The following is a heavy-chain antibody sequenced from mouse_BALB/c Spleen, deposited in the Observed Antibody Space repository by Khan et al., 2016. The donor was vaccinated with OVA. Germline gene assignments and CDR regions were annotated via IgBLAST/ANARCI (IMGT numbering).Heavy chain of an antibody. J-gene: IGHJ3*01. CDR3: ARLAYYYDSEGFAY. CDR2: ISSGGSYT. Sequence: EVELVESGGDLVKPEGSLKLSCAASGSTFTTYGMSWVRQTPDKRLEWVATISSGGSYTYYPDSVQGRFTISRDTAKNTPYLQMSSLKSEDTAMFYCARLAYYYDSEGFAYWGQGTLVTVSA. V-gene: IGHV5-6*01. CDR1: GSTFTTYG. D-gene: IGHD1-1*01.